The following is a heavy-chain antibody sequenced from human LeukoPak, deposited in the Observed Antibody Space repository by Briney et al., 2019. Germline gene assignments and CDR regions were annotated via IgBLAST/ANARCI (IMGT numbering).Heavy chain of an antibody. J-gene: IGHJ4*02. CDR2: ISSSSSRI. Sequence: PSETLSLTCSVSGGSISSSSYYWGWIRQPPGKGLEWVSYISSSSSRIYYADSVKGRFTISRDNAKNSLYLQMDSLRAEDTAVYYCARDQGPTRVYYFDYWGQGTLVTVSS. V-gene: IGHV3-48*04. CDR3: ARDQGPTRVYYFDY. D-gene: IGHD1-1*01. CDR1: GGSISSSS.